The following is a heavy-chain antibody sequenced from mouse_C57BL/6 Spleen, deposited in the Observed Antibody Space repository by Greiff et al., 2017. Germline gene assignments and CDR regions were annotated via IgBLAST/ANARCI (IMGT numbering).Heavy chain of an antibody. V-gene: IGHV5-17*01. D-gene: IGHD1-2*01. CDR3: ARALITTRAMDY. CDR1: GFTFSDYG. Sequence: EVKLMESGGGLVKPGGSLKLSCAASGFTFSDYGMHWVRQAPEKGLEWVAYISSGSSTIYYADTVKGRFTISRDNAKNTLFLQMTSLRSEDTAMYYCARALITTRAMDYWGQGTSVTVSS. J-gene: IGHJ4*01. CDR2: ISSGSSTI.